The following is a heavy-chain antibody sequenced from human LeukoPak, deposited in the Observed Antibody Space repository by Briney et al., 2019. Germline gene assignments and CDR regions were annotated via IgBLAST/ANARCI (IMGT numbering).Heavy chain of an antibody. CDR3: ARDYVHDAFDM. D-gene: IGHD3-16*01. Sequence: GGSLRLSCAASGFTFSSYGMHWVRQAPGKGLEWVSYISSSSSTIYYADSVKGRFTISRDNAKDSLYLQMNSLRAEDTAVYYCARDYVHDAFDMWGQGTMVTVSS. J-gene: IGHJ3*02. CDR2: ISSSSSTI. CDR1: GFTFSSYG. V-gene: IGHV3-48*04.